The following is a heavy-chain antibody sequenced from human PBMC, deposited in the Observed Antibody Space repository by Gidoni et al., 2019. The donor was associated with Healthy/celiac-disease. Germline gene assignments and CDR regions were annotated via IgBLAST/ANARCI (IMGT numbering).Heavy chain of an antibody. Sequence: QVQLVQSGAEVKKPGASVKVSCKASGYTFTGYYMHWVRQAPGQGLEWMGWINPNSGGTNYAQKFQGRVTMTRDTSISTAYMELSRLRSDDTAVYYCARDPPYYCSGGSCRPNDYYYYGMDVWGQGTTVTVSS. V-gene: IGHV1-2*02. CDR3: ARDPPYYCSGGSCRPNDYYYYGMDV. CDR2: INPNSGGT. J-gene: IGHJ6*02. CDR1: GYTFTGYY. D-gene: IGHD2-15*01.